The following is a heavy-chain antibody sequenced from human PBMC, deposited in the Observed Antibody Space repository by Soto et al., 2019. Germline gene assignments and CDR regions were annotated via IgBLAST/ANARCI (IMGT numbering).Heavy chain of an antibody. J-gene: IGHJ6*02. CDR1: GYTFTIYY. CDR3: AREIYSGYDHYYYYGMDV. D-gene: IGHD5-12*01. CDR2: INPSGGST. Sequence: GASVKVSCKASGYTFTIYYMHWVRQAPGQGLEWMGIINPSGGSTSYAQKFQGRVTMTRDTSTSTVYIELSSLRSEDTAVYYCAREIYSGYDHYYYYGMDVWGQGTTVTVSS. V-gene: IGHV1-46*01.